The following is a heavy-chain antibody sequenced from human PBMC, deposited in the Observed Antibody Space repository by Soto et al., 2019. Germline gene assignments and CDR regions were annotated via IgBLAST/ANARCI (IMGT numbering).Heavy chain of an antibody. V-gene: IGHV3-23*01. Sequence: EVQLLESGGGLVQPGGSLRLSCAASGFTFSSYAMSWVRQAPGTGLEWVSAISGSGGSTYYADSVKGRFTISRDNSKNTLYLQMNSLRAEDTAVYYCAKDMSPYYDSSVQPKGTSDYWGQGTLVTVSS. J-gene: IGHJ4*02. CDR1: GFTFSSYA. CDR2: ISGSGGST. CDR3: AKDMSPYYDSSVQPKGTSDY. D-gene: IGHD3-22*01.